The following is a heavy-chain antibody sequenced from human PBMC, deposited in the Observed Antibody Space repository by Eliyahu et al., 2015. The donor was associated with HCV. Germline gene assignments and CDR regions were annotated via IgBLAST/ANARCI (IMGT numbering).Heavy chain of an antibody. CDR2: ITSTSTS. V-gene: IGHV3-48*02. D-gene: IGHD2-8*01. CDR3: ARGHGHDY. CDR1: GFIFRTYS. Sequence: EVQLVESVGGLVXXGXSLXLSCAASGFIFRTYSMNWLRQAXGKGLEWLSYITSTSTSYYADSVRGRFTIFRDNAKNSLYLQMNSLRDEDTAVYYCARGHGHDYWGQGVLVTVSS. J-gene: IGHJ4*02.